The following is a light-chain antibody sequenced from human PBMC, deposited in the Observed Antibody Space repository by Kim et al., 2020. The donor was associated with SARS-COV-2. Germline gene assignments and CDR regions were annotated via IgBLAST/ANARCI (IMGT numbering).Light chain of an antibody. CDR3: SSYTSSSTVI. CDR1: SSDIGGYNY. CDR2: GVS. J-gene: IGLJ2*01. V-gene: IGLV2-14*03. Sequence: GQSLTISCTGTSSDIGGYNYVSWYQQHPGKAPKLMIYGVSSRPSGITDRFSGSKAGNTASLTISGLQAEDEADYYCSSYTSSSTVIFGGGTQLTVL.